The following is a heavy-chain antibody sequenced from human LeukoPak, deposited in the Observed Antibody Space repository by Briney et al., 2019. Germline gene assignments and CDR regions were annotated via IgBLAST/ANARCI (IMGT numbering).Heavy chain of an antibody. Sequence: GGSLRLSCAASGFTFSTSGMHWVSQAPGEGLEWVAFILKDGSNKYYADSVKGRFTISRDNSKNTLYLQTNSLRAEDTAVYYCAKDGGGTDFDYWGQGTLVTVSS. CDR2: ILKDGSNK. CDR3: AKDGGGTDFDY. D-gene: IGHD1-26*01. CDR1: GFTFSTSG. J-gene: IGHJ4*02. V-gene: IGHV3-30*18.